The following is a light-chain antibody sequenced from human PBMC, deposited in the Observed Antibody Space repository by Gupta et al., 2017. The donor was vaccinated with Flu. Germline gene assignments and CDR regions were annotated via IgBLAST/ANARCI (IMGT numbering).Light chain of an antibody. J-gene: IGLJ1*01. V-gene: IGLV2-14*01. CDR1: SSDVGDYNY. CDR2: EVS. Sequence: SVXXXXXQXXTXSXXXTSSDVGDYNYVSWYQHHPGKAPKLMIYEVSNRPSGVSNRFSGSKSGNTASLTISGLQAEDEADYYCSSYTSSTTRVFGTGTKVTVL. CDR3: SSYTSSTTRV.